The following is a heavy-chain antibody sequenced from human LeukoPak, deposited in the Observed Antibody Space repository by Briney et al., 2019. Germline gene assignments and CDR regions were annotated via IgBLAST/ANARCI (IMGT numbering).Heavy chain of an antibody. Sequence: SETLSLTCTVSGGPISSYYWSWIRQPPGKGLEWIGYIYYSGSTNYNPSLKSRVTISVDTSKNQFSLKLSSVTAADTAVYYCARGRWELPKWGQGTLVTVSS. V-gene: IGHV4-59*01. J-gene: IGHJ4*02. CDR1: GGPISSYY. CDR3: ARGRWELPK. CDR2: IYYSGST. D-gene: IGHD1-26*01.